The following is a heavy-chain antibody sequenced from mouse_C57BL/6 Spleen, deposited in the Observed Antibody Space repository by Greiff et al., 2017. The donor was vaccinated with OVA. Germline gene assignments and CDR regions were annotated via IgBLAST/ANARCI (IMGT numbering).Heavy chain of an antibody. D-gene: IGHD1-1*01. J-gene: IGHJ2*01. CDR1: GYTFTGYW. V-gene: IGHV1-9*01. Sequence: QVKLQQSGAELMQPGASVKLSCKASGYTFTGYWIEWVKQRPGHGLEWIGAILPGSGSTTYNEKFKGKATFTADTSSNTAYMQLSSLTTEDSAIYYCARWVYYYGSDYWGQGTTLTVSS. CDR3: ARWVYYYGSDY. CDR2: ILPGSGST.